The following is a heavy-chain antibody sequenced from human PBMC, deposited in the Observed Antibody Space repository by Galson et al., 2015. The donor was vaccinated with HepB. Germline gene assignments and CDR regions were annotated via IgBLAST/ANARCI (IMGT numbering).Heavy chain of an antibody. Sequence: SLRLSCAASGFTLNNYAMHWVRQAPGKGLQWVAFISYGGSNKFHADYVKGRFTISRDNSKHTLYLQMSSLSAEDTAVYYCAKDIPSLTFLCGIDVWGQGTTVIVS. CDR3: AKDIPSLTFLCGIDV. CDR1: GFTLNNYA. J-gene: IGHJ6*02. CDR2: ISYGGSNK. V-gene: IGHV3-30*18. D-gene: IGHD2-21*01.